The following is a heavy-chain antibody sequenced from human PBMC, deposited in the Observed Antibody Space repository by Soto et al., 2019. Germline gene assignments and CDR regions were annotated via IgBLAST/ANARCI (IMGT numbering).Heavy chain of an antibody. CDR1: GFTFSHYW. CDR3: VRGTNGWPGMDV. D-gene: IGHD6-19*01. V-gene: IGHV3-74*01. Sequence: DVQLVESGGGSVQPGGSLRLSCAVSGFTFSHYWMHWVRQAPGKGLACVSRLNQDGSDTNYADSVKGRFTVSRDNAKNTLYLQMNNLRVEDTGLYFCVRGTNGWPGMDVWGQGTTVTVS. J-gene: IGHJ6*02. CDR2: LNQDGSDT.